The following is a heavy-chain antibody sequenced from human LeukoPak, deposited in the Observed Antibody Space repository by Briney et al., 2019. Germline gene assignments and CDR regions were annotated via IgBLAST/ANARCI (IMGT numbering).Heavy chain of an antibody. J-gene: IGHJ5*02. V-gene: IGHV1-8*01. CDR3: ARGPPPTVLTTFGWFDP. CDR1: VWIYPSYV. Sequence: SVNDSCKGCVWIYPSYVFHGLGQASCKGRAGMGWRNPNSGNTGYAQKFQGRVTMTRNTSISTAYMELSSLRSEGTAVYYCARGPPPTVLTTFGWFDPWGQGTLVTVSS. D-gene: IGHD4-11*01. CDR2: RNPNSGNT.